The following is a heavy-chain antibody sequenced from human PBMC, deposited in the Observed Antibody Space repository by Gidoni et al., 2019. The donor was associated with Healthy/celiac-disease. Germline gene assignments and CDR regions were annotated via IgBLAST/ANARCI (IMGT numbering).Heavy chain of an antibody. CDR3: AKDGQLRFFGVVITSYFDY. V-gene: IGHV3-23*01. J-gene: IGHJ4*02. D-gene: IGHD3-3*01. CDR1: GFTFSSYA. Sequence: EVQLLESGGGLVQPGGSLRLSCAASGFTFSSYAMSWVRQAPGKGLEWVSAISGSGGSTYYADSVKGRFTISRDNSKNTLYLQMNSLRAEDTAVYYCAKDGQLRFFGVVITSYFDYWGQGTLVTVSS. CDR2: ISGSGGST.